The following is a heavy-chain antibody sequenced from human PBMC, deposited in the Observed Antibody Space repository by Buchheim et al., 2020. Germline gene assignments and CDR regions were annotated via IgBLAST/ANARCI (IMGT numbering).Heavy chain of an antibody. CDR3: ARDQFDTSGYYYFDY. CDR2: ISSSSSTI. V-gene: IGHV3-48*01. Sequence: EVQLVESGGGLVQPGGSLRLSCAASGFTFSSYTMNWVRQAPGKGLEWVSYISSSSSTIYYADSVKGRFTISRDNAKNSLYLQMNRLRAEDTAVYYCARDQFDTSGYYYFDYWGQGTL. CDR1: GFTFSSYT. J-gene: IGHJ4*02. D-gene: IGHD3-22*01.